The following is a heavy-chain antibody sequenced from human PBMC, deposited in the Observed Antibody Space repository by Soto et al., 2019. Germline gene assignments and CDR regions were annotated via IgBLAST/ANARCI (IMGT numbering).Heavy chain of an antibody. D-gene: IGHD4-4*01. J-gene: IGHJ5*02. CDR2: ISPYSRST. V-gene: IGHV1-18*01. Sequence: ASVKVSCKTSGYSLVSYTISWVRQAPGQGLEWMGWISPYSRSTDYAQKFQGRVTMTTDISTSTAYMELRSLKSDDTAVYFCARTRIESQTVYSWFDPWGQGTLVTVSS. CDR1: GYSLVSYT. CDR3: ARTRIESQTVYSWFDP.